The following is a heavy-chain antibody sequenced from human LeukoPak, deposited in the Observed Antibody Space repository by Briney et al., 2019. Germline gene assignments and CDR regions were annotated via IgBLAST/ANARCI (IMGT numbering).Heavy chain of an antibody. CDR1: GYTFTSYD. V-gene: IGHV1-8*03. CDR3: ATTPMGYRTLDY. J-gene: IGHJ4*02. D-gene: IGHD5-18*01. CDR2: MNPNSGNT. Sequence: GASVKVSCKASGYTFTSYDINWVRQATGQGLEWMGWMNPNSGNTGYAQKFQGRITITRNTSISTAYMELSSLRSEDTAVYYCATTPMGYRTLDYWGQGTLVTVSS.